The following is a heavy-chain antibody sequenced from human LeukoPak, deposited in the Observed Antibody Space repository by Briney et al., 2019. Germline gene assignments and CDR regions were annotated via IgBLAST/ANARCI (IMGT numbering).Heavy chain of an antibody. Sequence: PSGTLSLTCAVSGDSVSSYNWWSWVRQPPGKGLEWIGEIYHSGSTNYNPPLKSRVTISVDESKNEVSLKLTSVTAADTATYYCARTGSIGYVLFYWGQGTLVTVSS. CDR3: ARTGSIGYVLFY. CDR1: GDSVSSYNW. CDR2: IYHSGST. V-gene: IGHV4-4*02. D-gene: IGHD5-12*01. J-gene: IGHJ4*02.